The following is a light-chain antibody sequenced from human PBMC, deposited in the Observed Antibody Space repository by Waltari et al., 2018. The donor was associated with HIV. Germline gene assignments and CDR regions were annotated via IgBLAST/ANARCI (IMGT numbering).Light chain of an antibody. V-gene: IGKV1-5*03. J-gene: IGKJ1*01. CDR3: HHFNTYSGT. Sequence: DIQMTQSPSTLSASVGDRVTITCRASQSISSWLAWYQQKAGKAPKFLIYEAANLESGVPSRFRLTGSGTEFHSHLHRLEPDDFATYYCHHFNTYSGTLGQGTKVEIK. CDR1: QSISSW. CDR2: EAA.